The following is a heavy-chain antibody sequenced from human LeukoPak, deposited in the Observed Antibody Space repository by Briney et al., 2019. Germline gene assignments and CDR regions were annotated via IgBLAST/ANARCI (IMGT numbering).Heavy chain of an antibody. CDR3: ARERMYSGLGSTYPYYDY. J-gene: IGHJ4*02. V-gene: IGHV3-7*01. CDR1: GFTFSSYW. Sequence: GGSLRLSCAASGFTFSSYWTSWVRQSPGKGLEWVANIKPDGSEKYFMDSMKGRFTISRDNAKNALYLEMNSLRAEDTAEYFCARERMYSGLGSTYPYYDYWGQGTLVTVSS. CDR2: IKPDGSEK. D-gene: IGHD3-10*01.